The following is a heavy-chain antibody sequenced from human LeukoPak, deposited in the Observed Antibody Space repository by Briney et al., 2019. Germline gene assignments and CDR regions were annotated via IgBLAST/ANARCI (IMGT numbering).Heavy chain of an antibody. CDR1: GFTFSSYA. CDR2: FSGSGGDT. Sequence: QTGGSLRLSCAASGFTFSSYAMSWVRQAPGKGLEWVSAFSGSGGDTYYADSVKGRFTISRDNSKNTLYLQMNSLRAEDTAVYYCEKSGYNRFDYWGQGTLVTVSS. J-gene: IGHJ4*02. V-gene: IGHV3-23*01. CDR3: EKSGYNRFDY. D-gene: IGHD5-24*01.